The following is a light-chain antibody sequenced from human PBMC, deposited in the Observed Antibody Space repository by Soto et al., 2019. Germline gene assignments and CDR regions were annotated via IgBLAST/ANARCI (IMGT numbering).Light chain of an antibody. Sequence: QSVLTQPPSVSGAPRQRVTISCSGSRSNIGNNAVNWYQQFPGRDPKLLIYYDDLLPSGVSDRFSGSTSGTSASLPNSGLQSAAAAAYYFASWDDSLNGHVFGGGTKLTVL. CDR3: ASWDDSLNGHV. CDR1: RSNIGNNA. J-gene: IGLJ2*01. V-gene: IGLV1-36*01. CDR2: YDD.